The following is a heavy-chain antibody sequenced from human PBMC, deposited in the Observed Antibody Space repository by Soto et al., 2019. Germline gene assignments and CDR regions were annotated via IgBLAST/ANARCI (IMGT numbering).Heavy chain of an antibody. CDR1: GFTFSSYA. Sequence: GGSLRLSCAASGFTFSSYAMHWVRQAPGKGLEWVAVISYDGSNKYYADSVKGRFTISRDNSKNTLYLQMNSLRAEDTAVYYCARSSGWIYYFDYWGQGTLVTVSS. V-gene: IGHV3-30-3*01. CDR3: ARSSGWIYYFDY. CDR2: ISYDGSNK. D-gene: IGHD6-19*01. J-gene: IGHJ4*02.